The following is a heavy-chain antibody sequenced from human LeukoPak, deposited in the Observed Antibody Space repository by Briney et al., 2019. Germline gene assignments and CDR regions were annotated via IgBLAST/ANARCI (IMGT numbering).Heavy chain of an antibody. CDR1: GGSIRSSSYY. CDR3: ATQVGAARTYFDY. V-gene: IGHV4-39*01. D-gene: IGHD6-6*01. J-gene: IGHJ4*02. Sequence: SETLSLTCAVSGGSIRSSSYYWGWIRQPPGKGLEWIVSIYYSGTTYYNPSIKSRVTISVDTTKSQFSLNLNSVTAADTAVYYCATQVGAARTYFDYWGQGTLVTVSS. CDR2: IYYSGTT.